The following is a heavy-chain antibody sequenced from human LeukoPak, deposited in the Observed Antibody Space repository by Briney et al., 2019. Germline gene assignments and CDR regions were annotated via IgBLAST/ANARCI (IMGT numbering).Heavy chain of an antibody. CDR2: INPNSGGT. V-gene: IGHV1-2*02. Sequence: ASVKVSCKASGYTFTGNYIHWVRKAPGQGLEWMGWINPNSGGTNYAQKFQGRVTVTTDTSISTAYMEMSRLISDDTAVYYCVRVRSYYYGMDVWGQGTTVTVSS. CDR3: VRVRSYYYGMDV. CDR1: GYTFTGNY. J-gene: IGHJ6*02.